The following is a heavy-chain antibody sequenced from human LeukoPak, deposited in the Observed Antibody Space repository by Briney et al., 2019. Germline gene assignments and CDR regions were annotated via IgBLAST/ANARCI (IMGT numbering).Heavy chain of an antibody. D-gene: IGHD3-10*01. J-gene: IGHJ4*02. V-gene: IGHV3-23*01. Sequence: GGSLRLSCAASGFTFSSYAMSWVRQAPGKGLEWVSAISGSGGSTYYADSVKGRFTISRDNSKNSLYLQMNSLRADDTALYYCARDDYGSGSWNDYWGQGTLVTVSS. CDR3: ARDDYGSGSWNDY. CDR1: GFTFSSYA. CDR2: ISGSGGST.